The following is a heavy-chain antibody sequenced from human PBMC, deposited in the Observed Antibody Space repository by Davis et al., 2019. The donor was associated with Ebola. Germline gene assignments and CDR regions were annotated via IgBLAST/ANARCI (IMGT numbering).Heavy chain of an antibody. CDR1: GFTFDDYA. CDR2: ISWNSGSI. J-gene: IGHJ4*02. D-gene: IGHD3-22*01. V-gene: IGHV3-9*01. Sequence: SLKISCAASGFTFDDYAMHWVRQAPGKGLEWVSGISWNSGSIGYADSVKGRFTISRDNAKNSLYLQVNSLRVEDTAIYYCARPDRGAPVGRWGQGTLVTVSS. CDR3: ARPDRGAPVGR.